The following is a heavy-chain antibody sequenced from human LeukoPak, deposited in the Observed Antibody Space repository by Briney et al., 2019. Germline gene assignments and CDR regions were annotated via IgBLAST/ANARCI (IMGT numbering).Heavy chain of an antibody. CDR1: GFTFSSYA. CDR3: AKGQQWLYYYYGMDV. D-gene: IGHD6-19*01. CDR2: ISYDGSNK. V-gene: IGHV3-30-3*01. J-gene: IGHJ6*02. Sequence: GGSLRLSCAASGFTFSSYAMHWVRQAPGKGLEWVAVISYDGSNKYYADSVKGRFTVSRDNSKNTLYLQMNSLRAEDTAVYYCAKGQQWLYYYYGMDVWGQGTTVTVSS.